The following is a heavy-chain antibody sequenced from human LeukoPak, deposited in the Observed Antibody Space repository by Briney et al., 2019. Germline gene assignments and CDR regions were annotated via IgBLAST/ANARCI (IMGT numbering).Heavy chain of an antibody. V-gene: IGHV3-30-3*01. CDR2: ISYDAVNT. D-gene: IGHD2-15*01. Sequence: GESLRLSCVASGFTFSNYAMHWVRQAPGKGLEWLAIISYDAVNTYYLESEKGRLSISRDNFKNTLYLQINSLRAEDTAVYYCARGSYCSGGSCYDYSYYGMDVWGQGTTVTVSS. CDR1: GFTFSNYA. J-gene: IGHJ6*02. CDR3: ARGSYCSGGSCYDYSYYGMDV.